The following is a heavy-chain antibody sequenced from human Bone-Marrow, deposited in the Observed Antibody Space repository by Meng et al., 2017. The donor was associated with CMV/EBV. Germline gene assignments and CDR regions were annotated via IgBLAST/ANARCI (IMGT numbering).Heavy chain of an antibody. J-gene: IGHJ6*02. CDR1: GFIFDEYA. CDR2: ISWNRVTI. CDR3: VKAIGNYYGSGTYYGLFAMDV. V-gene: IGHV3-9*01. Sequence: GGSLRLSCAASGFIFDEYAMHWVRQAPGQGLEWVSGISWNRVTIAYADSVKGRFTISRDDAENSLYLEMNSLRPEDTALYYCVKAIGNYYGSGTYYGLFAMDVWGQGTSVTVSS. D-gene: IGHD3-10*01.